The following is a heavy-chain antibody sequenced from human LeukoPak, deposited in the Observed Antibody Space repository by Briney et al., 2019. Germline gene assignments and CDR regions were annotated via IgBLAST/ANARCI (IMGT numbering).Heavy chain of an antibody. CDR1: GFTFSDYY. CDR3: ARRAASGRYFDY. J-gene: IGHJ4*02. D-gene: IGHD6-13*01. CDR2: ISSGTTT. Sequence: GGSLRLSCAASGFTFSDYYMTWTRQAPGKGLEWVSYISSGTTTYYANSVKGRFTISRDNAGNSLYLQMSSLRAEDTAVYYCARRAASGRYFDYWGQGTPVTVSS. V-gene: IGHV3-11*01.